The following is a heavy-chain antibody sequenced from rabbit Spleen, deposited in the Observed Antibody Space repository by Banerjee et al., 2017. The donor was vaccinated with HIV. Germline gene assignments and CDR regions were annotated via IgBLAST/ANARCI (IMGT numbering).Heavy chain of an antibody. CDR2: IYTGSSGGT. D-gene: IGHD2-1*01. J-gene: IGHJ4*01. CDR3: ARGSATMTMVITGFYLNL. Sequence: QSLEESGGDLVKPGASLILTCTASGFSFSGSYYMCWVRQAPGKGLEWIACIYTGSSGGTYYASWAKGRFTISKTSSTTVTLQLTSLTVADTATYFCARGSATMTMVITGFYLNLWGQGTLVTVS. CDR1: GFSFSGSYY. V-gene: IGHV1S40*01.